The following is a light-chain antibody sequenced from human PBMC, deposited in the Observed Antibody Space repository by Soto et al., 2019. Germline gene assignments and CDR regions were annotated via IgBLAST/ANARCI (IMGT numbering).Light chain of an antibody. Sequence: QSALTQPASVSASPGQSITISCAGTSSDVGGYNYVSWYQPYPGKAPKLMIYEVSNRPSGVSNRFSGSKSGNTASLTISGLQAEDEADYYCNSYTSSSTWVFGGGTKLTVL. CDR3: NSYTSSSTWV. CDR2: EVS. J-gene: IGLJ3*02. CDR1: SSDVGGYNY. V-gene: IGLV2-14*01.